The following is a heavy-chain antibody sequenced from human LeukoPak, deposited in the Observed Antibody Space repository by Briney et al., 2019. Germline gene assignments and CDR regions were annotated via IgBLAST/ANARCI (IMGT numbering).Heavy chain of an antibody. CDR1: GYTLTELS. Sequence: ASVRVSCKVSGYTLTELSMHWVRQAPGKGLEWMGGFDPEDGETIYAQKIQGRVTMTEDTSTDTAYMELSSLRSEDTAVYYCATDPNYDSFLELDYWGQGTLVTVSS. J-gene: IGHJ4*02. CDR3: ATDPNYDSFLELDY. V-gene: IGHV1-24*01. D-gene: IGHD3-22*01. CDR2: FDPEDGET.